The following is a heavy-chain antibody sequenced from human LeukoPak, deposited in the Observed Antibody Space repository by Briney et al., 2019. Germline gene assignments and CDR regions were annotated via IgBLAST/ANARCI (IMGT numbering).Heavy chain of an antibody. Sequence: GGSLRLSRAASGFTFSSYAMSWVRQAPGKGLEWVSDISGSGGSTYYAVSVKGRFTISRDNSKNTLYLQMNSMRAEDTAVYYCAKESRTHYYDSSGLDYWGQGTLVTVSS. CDR1: GFTFSSYA. CDR2: ISGSGGST. J-gene: IGHJ4*02. V-gene: IGHV3-23*01. CDR3: AKESRTHYYDSSGLDY. D-gene: IGHD3-22*01.